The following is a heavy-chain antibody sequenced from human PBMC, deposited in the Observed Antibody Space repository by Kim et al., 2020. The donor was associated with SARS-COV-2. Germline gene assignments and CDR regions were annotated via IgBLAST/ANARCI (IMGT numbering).Heavy chain of an antibody. J-gene: IGHJ4*02. CDR2: ISSSSSYI. CDR1: GFTFSSYS. CDR3: ARTVLINYDFWSGYYNDPGY. Sequence: GGSLRLSCAASGFTFSSYSMNWVRQAPGEGLEWVSSISSSSSYIYYADSVKGRFTISRDNAKNSLYLQMNSLRAEDTAVYYCARTVLINYDFWSGYYNDPGYWGQGTLVTVSS. D-gene: IGHD3-3*01. V-gene: IGHV3-21*01.